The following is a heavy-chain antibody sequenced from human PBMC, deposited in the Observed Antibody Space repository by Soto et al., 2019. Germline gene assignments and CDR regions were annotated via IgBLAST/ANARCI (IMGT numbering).Heavy chain of an antibody. V-gene: IGHV3-33*01. J-gene: IGHJ4*02. CDR1: GFTFSSYG. CDR2: IWYDGSNK. CDR3: ARVHYGDYVPFFDY. D-gene: IGHD4-17*01. Sequence: QVQLVESGGGVVQPGRSLRLSCAASGFTFSSYGMHWVRQAPGKGLEWVAVIWYDGSNKYYADSVKGRFTISRDKSKNTLYLQMNSLRAEDTAVYYCARVHYGDYVPFFDYWGQGTLVTVSS.